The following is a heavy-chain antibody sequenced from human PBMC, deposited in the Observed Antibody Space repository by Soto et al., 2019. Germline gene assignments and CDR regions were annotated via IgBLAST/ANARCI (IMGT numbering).Heavy chain of an antibody. CDR2: MNPNSGNT. D-gene: IGHD2-2*01. V-gene: IGHV1-8*01. CDR1: GYTFTSYD. Sequence: ASVKVSCKASGYTFTSYDINWVRQATGQGLEWMGWMNPNSGNTGYAQKFQGRVTMTRNTSISTAYTELSSLRSEDTAVYYCAREDCSSTSCPEYYMDVWGKGTTVTVSS. CDR3: AREDCSSTSCPEYYMDV. J-gene: IGHJ6*03.